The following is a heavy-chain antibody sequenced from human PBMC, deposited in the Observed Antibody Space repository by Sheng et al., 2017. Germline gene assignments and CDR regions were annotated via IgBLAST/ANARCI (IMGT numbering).Heavy chain of an antibody. J-gene: IGHJ3*02. CDR2: ISWNSGSI. Sequence: EVQLVESGGGLVQPGRSLRLSCAASGFTFDDYAMHWVRQAPGKGLEWVSGISWNSGSIGYADSVKGRFTISRDNAKNSLYLQMNSLRAEDMALYYCAKDEAVAGTVGHAFDIWGQGTMVTVSS. V-gene: IGHV3-9*03. CDR1: GFTFDDYA. D-gene: IGHD6-19*01. CDR3: AKDEAVAGTVGHAFDI.